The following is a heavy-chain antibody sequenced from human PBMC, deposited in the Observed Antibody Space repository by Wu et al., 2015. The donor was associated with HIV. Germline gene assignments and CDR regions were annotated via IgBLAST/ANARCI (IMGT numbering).Heavy chain of an antibody. J-gene: IGHJ4*02. D-gene: IGHD3-22*01. V-gene: IGHV1-18*01. CDR1: GYTFTSYG. Sequence: QVQLVQSGAEVKKPGASVKVSCKASGYTFTSYGISWVRQAPGQGLEWMGWISAYNGNTNYAQKLQGRVTMTTDTSTSAAYMELRSLRSDDTAVYYCARDWDQYYDSSGVLDYWGQGTLVTVSS. CDR2: ISAYNGNT. CDR3: ARDWDQYYDSSGVLDY.